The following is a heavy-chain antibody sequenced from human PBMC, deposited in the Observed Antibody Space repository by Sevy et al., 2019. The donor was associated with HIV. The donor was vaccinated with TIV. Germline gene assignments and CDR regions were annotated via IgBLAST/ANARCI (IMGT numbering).Heavy chain of an antibody. J-gene: IGHJ4*02. Sequence: GGSLRLSCAASGFTFSSYGMRWVRQAPGKGLEWVAVIWYDGSNKYYADSVKGRFTISRDNSKNTLYLQMNSLRAEDTAVYYCAGGGGAAAGTFDYWGQGTLVTVSS. CDR3: AGGGGAAAGTFDY. CDR1: GFTFSSYG. D-gene: IGHD6-13*01. CDR2: IWYDGSNK. V-gene: IGHV3-33*01.